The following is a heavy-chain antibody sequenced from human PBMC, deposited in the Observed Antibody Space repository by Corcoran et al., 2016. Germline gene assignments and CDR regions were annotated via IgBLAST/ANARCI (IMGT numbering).Heavy chain of an antibody. CDR2: ISYDGSNK. J-gene: IGHJ4*02. CDR3: AKEGRDWNYFDY. V-gene: IGHV3-30*18. D-gene: IGHD1-1*01. Sequence: QVQLVESGGGVVQPGRSLRLSCAASGFTFSSYGMHWVRQAPGKGLEWVAVISYDGSNKYYADSVKGRFTISRDNSKNTLYLQMNSLRAEDTAVYYCAKEGRDWNYFDYWGQGTLVTVSS. CDR1: GFTFSSYG.